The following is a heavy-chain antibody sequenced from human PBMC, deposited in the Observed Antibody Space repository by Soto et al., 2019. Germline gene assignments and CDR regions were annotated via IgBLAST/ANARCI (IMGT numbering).Heavy chain of an antibody. CDR1: GFTFSSYA. Sequence: PGGSLRLSCAASGFTFSSYAMHWVRQAPGKGLEYVSAISSNGGSTYYANSVKGRFTISRDNSKNTLYLQMGSLRAEDMAVYYCARSYYYYYGMDVWGQGTTVTVSS. D-gene: IGHD1-26*01. CDR2: ISSNGGST. V-gene: IGHV3-64*01. CDR3: ARSYYYYYGMDV. J-gene: IGHJ6*02.